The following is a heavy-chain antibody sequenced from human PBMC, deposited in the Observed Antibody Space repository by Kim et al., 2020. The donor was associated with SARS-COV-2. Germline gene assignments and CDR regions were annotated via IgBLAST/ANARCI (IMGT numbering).Heavy chain of an antibody. CDR3: ARHSGHSSGWPYYFDY. Sequence: ASVKVSCKASGYTFTGYYMHWVRQAPGQGLEWMGRINPNSGGTNYAQKFQGRVTMTRDTSISTAYMELSRLRSDDTAVYYCARHSGHSSGWPYYFDYWGQGTLVTVSS. V-gene: IGHV1-2*06. CDR1: GYTFTGYY. CDR2: INPNSGGT. D-gene: IGHD6-19*01. J-gene: IGHJ4*02.